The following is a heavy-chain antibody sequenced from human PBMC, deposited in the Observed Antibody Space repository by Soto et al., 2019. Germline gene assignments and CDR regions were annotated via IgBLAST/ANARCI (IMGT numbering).Heavy chain of an antibody. V-gene: IGHV3-11*05. J-gene: IGHJ3*02. D-gene: IGHD3-9*01. Sequence: GGSVRLSCAASGFTFSDYYMSWIRQAPGKGLEWVSYISSSSYTNYADSVKGRFTISRDNAKNSLYLQMNSLRAEDTAVYYCARDADILTGSDAFDIWGQGTMVTVSS. CDR3: ARDADILTGSDAFDI. CDR1: GFTFSDYY. CDR2: ISSSSYT.